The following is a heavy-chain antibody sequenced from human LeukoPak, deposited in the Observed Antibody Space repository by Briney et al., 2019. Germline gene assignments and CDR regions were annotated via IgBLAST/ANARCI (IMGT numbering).Heavy chain of an antibody. V-gene: IGHV3-23*01. Sequence: GGSLRLSCAASGFTFSSYAMSWVRQAPGKGLEWVSAISGSGGSTYYADSVRGRFTISRDNSKNTLYLQMNSLRAEDTAVYYCAKEPVLWFGEPPGYWGRRTLVTVSS. CDR1: GFTFSSYA. CDR2: ISGSGGST. CDR3: AKEPVLWFGEPPGY. J-gene: IGHJ4*02. D-gene: IGHD3-10*01.